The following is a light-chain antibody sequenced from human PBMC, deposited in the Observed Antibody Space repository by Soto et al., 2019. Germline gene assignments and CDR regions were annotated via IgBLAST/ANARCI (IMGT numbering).Light chain of an antibody. V-gene: IGKV1-27*01. Sequence: DIPMTQSPSSLSASVGDRVTITCRASQGIGNYLAWYQQKPGKVPKLLIYAASTLQSGVPSRFSGSGSGTDFTLTISSLQPEDVATYYCQKYNGAPWTFGQGTKVEIE. CDR1: QGIGNY. CDR2: AAS. J-gene: IGKJ1*01. CDR3: QKYNGAPWT.